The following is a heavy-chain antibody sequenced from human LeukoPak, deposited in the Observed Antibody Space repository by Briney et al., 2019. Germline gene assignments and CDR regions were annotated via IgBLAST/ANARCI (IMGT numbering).Heavy chain of an antibody. V-gene: IGHV3-30*04. D-gene: IGHD1-26*01. J-gene: IGHJ4*02. CDR3: ARGRSYSGSYYFDY. Sequence: GGSLRLSCAASGFTFSSYAMHWVRQAPGKGLEWVAAISYDGSNKYYADSVKGRFTISRDNSKNTLYLQMNSLRAEDTAVYYCARGRSYSGSYYFDYWGQGTLVTVSS. CDR2: ISYDGSNK. CDR1: GFTFSSYA.